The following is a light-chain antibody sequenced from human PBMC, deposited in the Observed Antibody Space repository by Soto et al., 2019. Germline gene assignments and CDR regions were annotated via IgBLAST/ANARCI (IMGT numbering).Light chain of an antibody. CDR3: SSYAASNNLV. CDR2: EVT. Sequence: QSALTQPPSASGSPGQSVTISCTGTSSDVGGYNYVSWYQQHPGKAPKLMIYEVTKRPSGVPDRFSGSKSGNTAYLTVSGFQAEDEADYYCSSYAASNNLVFGGGTKLTVL. J-gene: IGLJ2*01. V-gene: IGLV2-8*01. CDR1: SSDVGGYNY.